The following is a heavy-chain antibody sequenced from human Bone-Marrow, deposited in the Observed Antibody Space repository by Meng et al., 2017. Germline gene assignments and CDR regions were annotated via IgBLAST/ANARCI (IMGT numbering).Heavy chain of an antibody. CDR1: GFTFSSYA. J-gene: IGHJ4*02. V-gene: IGHV3-30*04. CDR2: ISYDGSNK. Sequence: GGSLRLSCAASGFTFSSYAMHWVRQAPGKGLEWVAVISYDGSNKYYADSVKGRFTISRDNSKNTLYLQMNSLRAEDTAVYYCARDRASKDSSVWYFGPDYWGQGTLVTVSS. D-gene: IGHD6-19*01. CDR3: ARDRASKDSSVWYFGPDY.